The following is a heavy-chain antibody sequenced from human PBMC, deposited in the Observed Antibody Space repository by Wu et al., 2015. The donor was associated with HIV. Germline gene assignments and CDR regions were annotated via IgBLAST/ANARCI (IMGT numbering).Heavy chain of an antibody. CDR1: GYNFNGFG. D-gene: IGHD3-9*01. CDR3: ARGRYSSNTGFFDF. V-gene: IGHV1-18*01. CDR2: ISDYERNI. J-gene: IGHJ4*02. Sequence: QVQLVQSGIEVKKSGASVKVSCKASGYNFNGFGIIWVRQAPGQGLEWMGWISDYERNIHYGQKFRGRLTLTADTVTSTAFMDLRNLRSDDTAIYFCARGRYSSNTGFFDFWGQGTLATVSS.